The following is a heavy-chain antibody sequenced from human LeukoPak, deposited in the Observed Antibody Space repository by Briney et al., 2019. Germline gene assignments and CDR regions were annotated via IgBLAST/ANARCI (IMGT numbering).Heavy chain of an antibody. D-gene: IGHD6-6*01. CDR1: GGSISSSNW. V-gene: IGHV4-4*02. J-gene: IGHJ3*02. Sequence: PSGTLSLTCAVSGGSISSSNWWSWVRQPPGKGLEWIGEIYHSGSTNYNPSLKSRVTISVDKSKNQFSLKLSSVTAADTAVYYCARGTKGSSSSDDNAFDIWGQGTMVTVSS. CDR3: ARGTKGSSSSDDNAFDI. CDR2: IYHSGST.